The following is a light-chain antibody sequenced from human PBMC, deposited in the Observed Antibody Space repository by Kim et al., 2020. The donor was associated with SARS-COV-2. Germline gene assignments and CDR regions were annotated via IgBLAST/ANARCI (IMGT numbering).Light chain of an antibody. CDR1: QGISRN. V-gene: IGKV1-16*01. CDR2: GAS. CDR3: QQYNDYPIT. J-gene: IGKJ5*01. Sequence: TSGGDRATITRRASQGISRNFAWFPQKPGKAPRSLIYGASSLQIGVPPRFSGGGSATDFTLTISGLQPEDFATYYCQQYNDYPITFGQGTRLEIK.